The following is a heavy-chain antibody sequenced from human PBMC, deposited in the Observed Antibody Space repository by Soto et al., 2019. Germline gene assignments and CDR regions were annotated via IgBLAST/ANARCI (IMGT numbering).Heavy chain of an antibody. CDR2: IYYSGST. CDR3: ARLWFGESEGFFFDN. CDR1: GGSISSGDYY. D-gene: IGHD3-10*01. Sequence: SETLSLTCTVSGGSISSGDYYWSWIRQPPGKGLEWIAYIYYSGSTYHNPSLKSPVSISIDTSKNLFSLRLSSVTAADTAVYYCARLWFGESEGFFFDNWGRGTLVTVS. V-gene: IGHV4-30-4*01. J-gene: IGHJ4*02.